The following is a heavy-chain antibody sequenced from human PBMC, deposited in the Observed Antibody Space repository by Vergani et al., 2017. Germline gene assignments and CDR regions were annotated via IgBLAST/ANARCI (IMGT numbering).Heavy chain of an antibody. CDR3: VRELVVGANTPDFDY. V-gene: IGHV4-59*01. D-gene: IGHD1-26*01. CDR2: IYYSGST. Sequence: QVQLQESGPGLVKPSETLSLTCTVSGGPISSYYWSWIRQPPGQGLEWIGYIYYSGSTNYNPSLKSRVTISVDTSKNKYSLKLSTVTAADTAVYYCVRELVVGANTPDFDYWGQGTLVTVSS. J-gene: IGHJ4*02. CDR1: GGPISSYY.